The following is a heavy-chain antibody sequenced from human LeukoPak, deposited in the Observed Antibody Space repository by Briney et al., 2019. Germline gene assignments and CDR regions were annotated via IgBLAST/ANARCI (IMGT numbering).Heavy chain of an antibody. CDR1: GYSFTSYW. Sequence: RESLKISCKGSGYSFTSYWIGWVRQMPGKGLEWMGIIYPGDSDTRYSPSFQGQVTISADKSISTAYLQWSSLKASDTAMYYCARHGGYGGNQKAHFDYWGQGTLVTVSS. V-gene: IGHV5-51*01. CDR3: ARHGGYGGNQKAHFDY. CDR2: IYPGDSDT. D-gene: IGHD4-23*01. J-gene: IGHJ4*02.